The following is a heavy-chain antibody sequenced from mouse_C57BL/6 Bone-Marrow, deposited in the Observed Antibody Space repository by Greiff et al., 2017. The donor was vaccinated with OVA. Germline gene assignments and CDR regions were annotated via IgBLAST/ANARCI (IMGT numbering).Heavy chain of an antibody. Sequence: EVQLQESGGGLVQPGESLKLSCESNEYEFPSHDMSWVRKTPEKRLELVAAINSDGGSTYYPDTMERRFIISRDNTKKTLYLQISSLRSEDTALYYCARRAITTYWYFDVWGTGTTVTVSS. CDR1: EYEFPSHD. V-gene: IGHV5-2*01. CDR3: ARRAITTYWYFDV. J-gene: IGHJ1*03. D-gene: IGHD1-1*01. CDR2: INSDGGST.